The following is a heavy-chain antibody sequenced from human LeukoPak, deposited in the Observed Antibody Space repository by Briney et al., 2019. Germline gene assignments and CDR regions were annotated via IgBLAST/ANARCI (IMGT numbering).Heavy chain of an antibody. CDR2: ISSSSSYI. J-gene: IGHJ4*02. CDR1: GFTFSSYS. D-gene: IGHD3-10*01. V-gene: IGHV3-21*01. CDR3: ARDQPHYGSGSYYDY. Sequence: GGSLRLSCAASGFTFSSYSMNWVRQAPGKGREWVSSISSSSSYIYYADSVKGRLTISRDNAKNSLYLQMNSLRAEDTAVYYCARDQPHYGSGSYYDYWGQGTLVTVSS.